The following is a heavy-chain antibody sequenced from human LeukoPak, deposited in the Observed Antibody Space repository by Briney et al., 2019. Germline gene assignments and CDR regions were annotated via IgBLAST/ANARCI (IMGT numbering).Heavy chain of an antibody. D-gene: IGHD3-9*01. CDR3: ARRGYDFLTGYYFEPPNWFDP. CDR2: IYPGDSDT. CDR1: GYSFTSYW. V-gene: IGHV5-51*01. J-gene: IGHJ5*02. Sequence: GESLKISCXGSGYSFTSYWIGWVREVPGKGLEWMGIIYPGDSDTRYSPSFQGQVTISADKSISTAYLQWSSLKASDTAMYYCARRGYDFLTGYYFEPPNWFDPWGQGTLVTVSS.